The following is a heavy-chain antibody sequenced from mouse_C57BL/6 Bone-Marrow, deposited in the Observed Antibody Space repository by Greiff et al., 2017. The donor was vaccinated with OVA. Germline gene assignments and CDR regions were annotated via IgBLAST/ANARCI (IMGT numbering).Heavy chain of an antibody. V-gene: IGHV10-1*01. CDR2: IRSTSNNYAT. Sequence: GGGLVQPKGSLKLSCAASGFSFNTYAMNWVRQAPGKGLEWVARIRSTSNNYATYYADSVKDRYTISRDDPESMLYLKMNNLKAEDTDMYYCERLYIWDVGAMDYWGQGTSVTVSS. J-gene: IGHJ4*01. CDR1: GFSFNTYA. CDR3: ERLYIWDVGAMDY. D-gene: IGHD4-1*01.